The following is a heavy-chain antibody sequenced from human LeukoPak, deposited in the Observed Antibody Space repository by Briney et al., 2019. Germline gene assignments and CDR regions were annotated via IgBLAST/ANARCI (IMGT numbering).Heavy chain of an antibody. D-gene: IGHD6-19*01. Sequence: GASVNVSCKASGYTFTSYYMHWVRQAPGQGLEWMGIINPSGGSTSYPQKFQGRVTMTRDTSTSTVYMELSSLRSEDTAVYYCARVPPYSSGWYAIDYWGQGTLVTVSS. V-gene: IGHV1-46*01. CDR3: ARVPPYSSGWYAIDY. CDR1: GYTFTSYY. CDR2: INPSGGST. J-gene: IGHJ4*02.